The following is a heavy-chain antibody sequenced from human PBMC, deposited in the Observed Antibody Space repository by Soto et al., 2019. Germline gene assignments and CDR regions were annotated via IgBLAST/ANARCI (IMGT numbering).Heavy chain of an antibody. CDR1: GFTFSSYA. Sequence: GESLKISCAASGFTFSSYAMSWVRQAPGKGLEWVSAISGSGGSTYYADSVKGRFTISRDNSKNTLYLQMNSLRAEDTAVYYCAKDRLIAAAGTGYYFDYWGQGTLVTVSS. CDR3: AKDRLIAAAGTGYYFDY. J-gene: IGHJ4*02. D-gene: IGHD6-13*01. CDR2: ISGSGGST. V-gene: IGHV3-23*01.